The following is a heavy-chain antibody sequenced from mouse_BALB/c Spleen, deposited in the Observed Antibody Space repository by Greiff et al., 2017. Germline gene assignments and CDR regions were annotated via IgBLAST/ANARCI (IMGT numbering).Heavy chain of an antibody. CDR1: GFTFSDYY. J-gene: IGHJ3*01. CDR3: ARGGLRREAWFAY. Sequence: EVQLVESGGGLVKPGGSLKLSCAASGFTFSDYYMYWVRQTPEKRLEWVATISDGGSYTYYPDSVKGRFTISRDNAKNNLYLQMSSLKSEDTAMYYCARGGLRREAWFAYWGQGTLVTVSA. D-gene: IGHD2-2*01. V-gene: IGHV5-4*02. CDR2: ISDGGSYT.